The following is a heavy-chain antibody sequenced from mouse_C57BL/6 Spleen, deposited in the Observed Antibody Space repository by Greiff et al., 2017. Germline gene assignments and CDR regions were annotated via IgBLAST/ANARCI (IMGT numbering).Heavy chain of an antibody. CDR3: ARRYDGYYPYYFDY. Sequence: QVQLQQSGAELVRPGTSVKVSCKASGYAFTNYLIEWVKQRPGQGLEWIGVINPGSGGTNYNEKFKGKATLTADKSSSTAYMQLSSLTSEDSAVYFCARRYDGYYPYYFDYWGQGTTLTVSS. J-gene: IGHJ2*01. V-gene: IGHV1-54*01. D-gene: IGHD2-3*01. CDR2: INPGSGGT. CDR1: GYAFTNYL.